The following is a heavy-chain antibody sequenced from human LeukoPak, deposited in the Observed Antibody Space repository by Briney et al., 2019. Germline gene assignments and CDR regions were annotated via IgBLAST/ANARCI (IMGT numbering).Heavy chain of an antibody. Sequence: SETLSLTCTVSGGSISSSSYYWGWIRQPPGKGLEWIGSIYYSGSTNYNPSLKSRVTISVDTSKNQFSLKLGSVTAADTAVYYCARGGVAGIAAAGTTEDYYYYMDVWGKGTTVTVSS. CDR3: ARGGVAGIAAAGTTEDYYYYMDV. J-gene: IGHJ6*03. D-gene: IGHD6-13*01. CDR1: GGSISSSSYY. CDR2: IYYSGST. V-gene: IGHV4-39*07.